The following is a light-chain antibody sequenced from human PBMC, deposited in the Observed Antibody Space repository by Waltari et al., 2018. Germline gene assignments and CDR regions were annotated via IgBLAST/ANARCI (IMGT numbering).Light chain of an antibody. CDR2: WAS. J-gene: IGKJ1*01. CDR3: QQYYNLPWT. V-gene: IGKV4-1*01. Sequence: DIVMTQSPDSLAVSLGERATINCKPSQSVLYSSNNKNYLAWYQQKPGQPPKLLIYWASTRESGVPDRFSGSGSGTDFTLTISSLQAEDVAVYYCQQYYNLPWTFGQGTKVEIK. CDR1: QSVLYSSNNKNY.